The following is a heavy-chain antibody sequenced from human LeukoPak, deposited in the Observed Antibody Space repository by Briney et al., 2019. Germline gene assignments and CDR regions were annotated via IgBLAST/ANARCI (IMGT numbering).Heavy chain of an antibody. CDR1: GGSFSGYY. CDR2: INHSGST. J-gene: IGHJ3*02. CDR3: ARDPRGVGARPYDAFDI. D-gene: IGHD1-26*01. Sequence: PSETLSLTCAVYGGSFSGYYWSWIRQPPGKGLEWIGEINHSGSTNYNPSLKSRVTISVDTSKNQFSLKLSSVTAADTAVYYCARDPRGVGARPYDAFDIWGQGTMVTVSS. V-gene: IGHV4-34*01.